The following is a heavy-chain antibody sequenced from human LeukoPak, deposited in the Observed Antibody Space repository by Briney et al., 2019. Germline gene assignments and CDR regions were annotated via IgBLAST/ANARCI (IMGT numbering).Heavy chain of an antibody. Sequence: RASVKVSCKASGYNFPSYGINWVRQAPGQGLEWMGWIRPHTGETNSAQRFQDRVTMTTDTSTTTAYMELRSLRFDDTAVYYCARDRGGKGSAIFYWVQGSLVTVSS. D-gene: IGHD2-2*01. CDR1: GYNFPSYG. CDR3: ARDRGGKGSAIFY. CDR2: IRPHTGET. J-gene: IGHJ4*02. V-gene: IGHV1-18*01.